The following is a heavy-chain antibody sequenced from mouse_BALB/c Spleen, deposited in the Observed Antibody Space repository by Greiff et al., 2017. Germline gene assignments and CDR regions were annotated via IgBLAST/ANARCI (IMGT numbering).Heavy chain of an antibody. V-gene: IGHV3-8*02. Sequence: EVQLVESGPSLVKPSQTLSLTCSVTGDSITSGYWNWIRKFPGNKLEYMGYISYSGSTYYNPSLKSRISITRDTSKNQYYLQLNSVTTEDTATYYCARGYYGSLDEGFAYWGQGTLVTVSA. CDR1: GDSITSGY. CDR2: ISYSGST. D-gene: IGHD1-1*01. CDR3: ARGYYGSLDEGFAY. J-gene: IGHJ3*01.